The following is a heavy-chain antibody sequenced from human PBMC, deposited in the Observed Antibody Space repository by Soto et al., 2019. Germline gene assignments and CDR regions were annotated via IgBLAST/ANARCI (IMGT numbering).Heavy chain of an antibody. CDR1: GYTFTSYA. D-gene: IGHD2-21*01. CDR2: INAGNGNT. V-gene: IGHV1-3*01. Sequence: ASVKVSCKASGYTFTSYAMHWVRQAPGQRLEWMGWINAGNGNTKYSQKFQGRVTITRDTSASTAYMELSSLRSEDTAVYYCARIPATVIPFDYWGQGTLVTVSS. CDR3: ARIPATVIPFDY. J-gene: IGHJ4*02.